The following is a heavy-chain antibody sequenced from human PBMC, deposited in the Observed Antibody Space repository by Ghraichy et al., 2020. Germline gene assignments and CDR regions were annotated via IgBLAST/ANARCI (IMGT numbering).Heavy chain of an antibody. V-gene: IGHV4-39*01. CDR3: ARQGCSSTSCYFLVAVYNWFDP. CDR2: IYYSGST. CDR1: GGSISSSSYY. Sequence: ESLNISCTVSGGSISSSSYYWGWIRQPPGKGLEWIGSIYYSGSTYYNPSLKSRVTISVDTSKNQFSLKLSSVTAADTAVYYCARQGCSSTSCYFLVAVYNWFDPWGQGTLVTVSS. D-gene: IGHD2-2*01. J-gene: IGHJ5*02.